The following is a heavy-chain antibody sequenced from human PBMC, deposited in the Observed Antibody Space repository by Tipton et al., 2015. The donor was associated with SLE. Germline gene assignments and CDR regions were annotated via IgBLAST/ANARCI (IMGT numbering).Heavy chain of an antibody. CDR2: IYSSGDR. CDR3: ARGSDGEYVRYFDV. V-gene: IGHV4-4*07. D-gene: IGHD4-17*01. J-gene: IGHJ2*01. CDR1: GGSISFDY. Sequence: LRLSCTVSGGSISFDYWSWIRQSAGRGLGWIGRIYSSGDRDYNPSLRSRVTMSIDASQNRVSLRLKSVSAADTAVYYCARGSDGEYVRYFDVWGPGTLVTVSS.